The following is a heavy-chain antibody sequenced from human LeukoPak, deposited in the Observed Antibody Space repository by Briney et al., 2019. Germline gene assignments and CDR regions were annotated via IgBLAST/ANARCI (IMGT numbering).Heavy chain of an antibody. D-gene: IGHD6-25*01. V-gene: IGHV4-4*02. CDR2: VHLDGRT. CDR1: GGSVSSTNW. J-gene: IGHJ4*02. CDR3: AREGGFYRPLDY. Sequence: PSETLSLTCGVSGGSVSSTNWWTWIRQPPGKGLEWIGEVHLDGRTNFNPSLKRRLTMSVDLSENHVSLKLTSVTAADTAVYYCAREGGFYRPLDYSGQGTLVTVPS.